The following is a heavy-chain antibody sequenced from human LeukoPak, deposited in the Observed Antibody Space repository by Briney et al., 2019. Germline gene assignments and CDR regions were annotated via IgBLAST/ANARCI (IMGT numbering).Heavy chain of an antibody. J-gene: IGHJ3*02. CDR3: AREGGQGFWSGYSDAFDI. V-gene: IGHV3-30*01. D-gene: IGHD3-3*01. Sequence: GGALRLSCAASGFTFSSYAMHWVRQAPGKGVEWVAVISYDGSNKYYADSVKGRFTISRDNSKNTLYLQMNSLRAEDTAVYYCAREGGQGFWSGYSDAFDIWGQGTMVTVSS. CDR2: ISYDGSNK. CDR1: GFTFSSYA.